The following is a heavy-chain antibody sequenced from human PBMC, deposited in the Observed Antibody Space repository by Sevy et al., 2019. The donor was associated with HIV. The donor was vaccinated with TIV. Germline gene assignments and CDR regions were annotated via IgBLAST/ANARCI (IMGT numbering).Heavy chain of an antibody. V-gene: IGHV3-21*01. CDR1: GFTFSSYS. CDR3: ARDQVGVEATAYGMDV. J-gene: IGHJ6*02. CDR2: ISSSSSYI. Sequence: GGSLRLSCAASGFTFSSYSMNWVRQAPGKGLEWVSSISSSSSYIYYADSVKGRFTISRDNAKNSLYLQMNSLRAEDTAVYYCARDQVGVEATAYGMDVWGQGTTVTVSS. D-gene: IGHD3-3*01.